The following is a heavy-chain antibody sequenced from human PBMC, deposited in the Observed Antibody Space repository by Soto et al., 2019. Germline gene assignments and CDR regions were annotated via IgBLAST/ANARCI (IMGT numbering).Heavy chain of an antibody. CDR3: AKDRHYPRDYFHY. CDR1: GFTFSSYW. D-gene: IGHD2-15*01. CDR2: INSDGSST. Sequence: SGGSLRLSCAASGFTFSSYWMHWVRQAPGKGLVWVSRINSDGSSTSYADSVKGRFTISRDNAKKTLYLQMNSLRAEDTAVYYCAKDRHYPRDYFHYWGQGTLVTVSS. J-gene: IGHJ4*02. V-gene: IGHV3-74*01.